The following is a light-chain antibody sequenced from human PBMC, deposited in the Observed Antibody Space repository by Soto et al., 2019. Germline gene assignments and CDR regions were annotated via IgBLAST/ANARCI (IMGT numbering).Light chain of an antibody. CDR1: QSVSSSY. V-gene: IGKV3-20*01. J-gene: IGKJ1*01. CDR3: QQYNDYSTWT. CDR2: GAS. Sequence: EIVLTQSPGTLSLSPGERATLSCRASQSVSSSYLAWYQQKPGQAPRLLIYGASSRATGIPDRFSGSGSGTDFTLTISRLEPDDFATYFCQQYNDYSTWTFGQGTKVDIK.